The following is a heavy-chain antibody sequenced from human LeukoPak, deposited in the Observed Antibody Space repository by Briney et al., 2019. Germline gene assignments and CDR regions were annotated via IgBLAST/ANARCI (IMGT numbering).Heavy chain of an antibody. D-gene: IGHD3-9*01. J-gene: IGHJ6*02. Sequence: PGGSLRLSCAASGFTFISYWMTWVRQAPGKGLEWVANIKEDGSEKFYVDSVKGRFTISRDNANNSVYLQMNNLRAEDTAVYYCARDRIRVQFWLGGMDVWGQGTTVTVSS. CDR3: ARDRIRVQFWLGGMDV. V-gene: IGHV3-7*01. CDR1: GFTFISYW. CDR2: IKEDGSEK.